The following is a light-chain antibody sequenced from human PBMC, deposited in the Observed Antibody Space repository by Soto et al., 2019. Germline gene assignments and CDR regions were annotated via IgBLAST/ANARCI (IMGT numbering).Light chain of an antibody. CDR3: QHSFGTPPYT. Sequence: DIQVTQSPSSLTASIGERVTITCRASRSVGSRLNWYQQKPGKAPALLIYDATDLQTGVPSRFRGRGSGIDFTLTITSLQPEDVATYYCQHSFGTPPYTFGQGTRL. CDR2: DAT. V-gene: IGKV1-39*01. CDR1: RSVGSR. J-gene: IGKJ2*01.